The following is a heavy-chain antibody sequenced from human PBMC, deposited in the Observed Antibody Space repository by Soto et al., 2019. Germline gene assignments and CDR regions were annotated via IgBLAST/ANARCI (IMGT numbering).Heavy chain of an antibody. CDR3: ARGVVGATPTY. V-gene: IGHV1-69*02. Sequence: QVQLVQSGAAVKXXXXSVKVSCKASGGTFSSYTISWVRQAPGQGLEWMGRIIPILGIANYEQKFQGSVTITADKSTSTASMELSSLRSEDTAVYYCARGVVGATPTYWGQGTLVTVSS. CDR1: GGTFSSYT. J-gene: IGHJ4*02. D-gene: IGHD1-26*01. CDR2: IIPILGIA.